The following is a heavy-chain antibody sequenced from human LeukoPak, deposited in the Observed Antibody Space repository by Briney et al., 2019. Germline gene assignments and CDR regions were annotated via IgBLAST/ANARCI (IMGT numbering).Heavy chain of an antibody. J-gene: IGHJ1*01. CDR1: GFTFSSYA. D-gene: IGHD2/OR15-2a*01. Sequence: PGGSLRLSCAASGFTFSSYAMSWVRQAPGKGLEWVSAISGSGGSTNYAPSVKGRFTISRDNSKHTLYLQMNSLRAEDTAVYYCAKTLFYDRGHETSQHWGQGTLVTVSS. CDR2: ISGSGGST. CDR3: AKTLFYDRGHETSQH. V-gene: IGHV3-23*01.